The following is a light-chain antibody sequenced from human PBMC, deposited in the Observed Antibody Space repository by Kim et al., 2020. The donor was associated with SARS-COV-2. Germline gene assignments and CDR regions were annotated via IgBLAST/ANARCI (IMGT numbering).Light chain of an antibody. CDR1: KLGDQY. CDR3: QAWDSSTVV. J-gene: IGLJ2*01. V-gene: IGLV3-1*01. CDR2: QDS. Sequence: SVAPEQTASLTCAGDKLGDQYACWYQEKPGRSPVLVIYQDSKRPSGIPERFSGSNSGNTATLTISGTQAMDEADYYCQAWDSSTVVFGGGTQLTVL.